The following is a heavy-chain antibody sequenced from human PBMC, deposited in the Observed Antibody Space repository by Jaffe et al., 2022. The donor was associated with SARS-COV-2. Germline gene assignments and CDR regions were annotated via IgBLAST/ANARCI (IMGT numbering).Heavy chain of an antibody. CDR1: GFTVSSNY. CDR3: ARDLDYGGNSCFDY. Sequence: EVQLVESGGGLVQPGGSLRLSCAASGFTVSSNYMSWVRQAPGKGLEWVSVIYSGGSTYYADSVKGRFTISRDNSKNTLYLQMNSLRAEDTAVYYCARDLDYGGNSCFDYWGQGTLVTVSS. J-gene: IGHJ4*02. D-gene: IGHD4-17*01. V-gene: IGHV3-66*02. CDR2: IYSGGST.